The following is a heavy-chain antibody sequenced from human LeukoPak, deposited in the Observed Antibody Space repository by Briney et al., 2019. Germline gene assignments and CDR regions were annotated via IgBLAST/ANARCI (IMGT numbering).Heavy chain of an antibody. CDR3: ARADYGTGGWFDP. V-gene: IGHV4-31*03. J-gene: IGHJ5*02. D-gene: IGHD2-8*02. Sequence: SETLSLTCTVSGGSISSGGYYWSWIRQHPGKGLEWIGYIYCSGSTYYNPSLKSRVTISVDTSKNQFSLKLSSVTAADTAVYYCARADYGTGGWFDPWGQGTLVTVSS. CDR1: GGSISSGGYY. CDR2: IYCSGST.